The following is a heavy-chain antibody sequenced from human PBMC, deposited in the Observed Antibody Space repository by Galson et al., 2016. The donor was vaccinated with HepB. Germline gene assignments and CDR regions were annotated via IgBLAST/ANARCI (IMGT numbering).Heavy chain of an antibody. CDR3: AREADMGRESTTYDVFDI. J-gene: IGHJ3*02. V-gene: IGHV6-1*01. CDR1: GDSVSNNSAA. D-gene: IGHD3-10*01. Sequence: CAISGDSVSNNSAAWNWIRQSPSRGLEWLGRTYYRSKWFNDYAVSVMGRITINPDTSKNQVSLQLNSVTPEDTAMYFSAREADMGRESTTYDVFDIWGRGTMVTVSS. CDR2: TYYRSKWFN.